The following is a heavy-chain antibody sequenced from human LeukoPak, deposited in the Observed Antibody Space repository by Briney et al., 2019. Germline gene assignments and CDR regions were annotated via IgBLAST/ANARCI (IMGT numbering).Heavy chain of an antibody. Sequence: SETLSLTCTVSGGSISSYYWSWIRQPAGKGLEWIGRIYTSGSTNYNPSLKGRVTISVDTSKNQFSLKLSSVTAADTAVYYCARDGYTNAFDIWGQGTMVTVSA. CDR1: GGSISSYY. J-gene: IGHJ3*02. CDR2: IYTSGST. V-gene: IGHV4-4*07. D-gene: IGHD5-24*01. CDR3: ARDGYTNAFDI.